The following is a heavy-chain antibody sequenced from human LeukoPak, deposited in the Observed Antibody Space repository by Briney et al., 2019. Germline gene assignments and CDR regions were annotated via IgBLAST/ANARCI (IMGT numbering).Heavy chain of an antibody. J-gene: IGHJ5*02. Sequence: GGSLRLSCVASGFTFSSYAMHWVRQAPGKGLEWVAVISYDGSNKYYADSVKGRFTISRDNSKNTLYLQMNSLRAEDTAVYYWAXDAPGAISPWGQGTLVTVS. CDR1: GFTFSSYA. D-gene: IGHD6-25*01. CDR2: ISYDGSNK. V-gene: IGHV3-30-3*01. CDR3: AXDAPGAISP.